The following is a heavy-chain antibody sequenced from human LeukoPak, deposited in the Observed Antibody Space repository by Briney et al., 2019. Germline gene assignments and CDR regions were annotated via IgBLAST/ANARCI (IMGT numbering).Heavy chain of an antibody. J-gene: IGHJ6*03. Sequence: SETLSLTCTVSGGSISSSSYYWGWIRQPPGKGLEWIGSIYYSGSTYYNPSLKSRVTISVDTSKNQFSLKLSSVTAADTAVYYCARTTPLYGDDYYMDVWGKGTTVTISS. CDR2: IYYSGST. CDR1: GGSISSSSYY. V-gene: IGHV4-39*07. CDR3: ARTTPLYGDDYYMDV. D-gene: IGHD4-17*01.